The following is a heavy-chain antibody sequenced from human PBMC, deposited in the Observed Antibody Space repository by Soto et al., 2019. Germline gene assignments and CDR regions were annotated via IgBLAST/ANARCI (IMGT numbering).Heavy chain of an antibody. V-gene: IGHV3-30-3*01. Sequence: GGSLRLSCAASGFTFSSYAMHWVRQAPGKGLEWVAVISYDGSNKYYADSVKGRFTISRDNSKNTLYLQMNSLRAEDTAVYYCARDRGLGDFWSGYYTSYYYYGMDVWGQGTTVTVSS. CDR3: ARDRGLGDFWSGYYTSYYYYGMDV. J-gene: IGHJ6*02. D-gene: IGHD3-3*01. CDR1: GFTFSSYA. CDR2: ISYDGSNK.